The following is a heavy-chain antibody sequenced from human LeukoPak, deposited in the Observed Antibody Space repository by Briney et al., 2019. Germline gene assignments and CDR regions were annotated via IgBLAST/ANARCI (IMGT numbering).Heavy chain of an antibody. CDR3: ARETDFWSGYSFDY. J-gene: IGHJ4*02. D-gene: IGHD3-3*01. Sequence: SETLSLTCTVSGGSISNYYWSWIRQPPGKGLEWIGYIYYSGSTNYNPSLKSRVTISVDTSKNQFSLKLSSVTAADTAVYYCARETDFWSGYSFDYWGQGTLVTVSS. CDR1: GGSISNYY. CDR2: IYYSGST. V-gene: IGHV4-59*01.